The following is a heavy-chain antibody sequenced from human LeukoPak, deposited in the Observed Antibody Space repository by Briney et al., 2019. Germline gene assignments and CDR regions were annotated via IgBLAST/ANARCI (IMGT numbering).Heavy chain of an antibody. D-gene: IGHD2-2*01. CDR2: INPNDGDT. CDR3: ARANFLYCSSSTCLFDY. J-gene: IGHJ4*02. V-gene: IGHV1-2*02. Sequence: ASVKVSCKASGYTSTDYYMHWVQQAPGQGFEWMGWINPNDGDTNYAQKFQGRVTMTRDTSISTAHMEVSRLRSDDTAVYYCARANFLYCSSSTCLFDYWGQGTLVTVSS. CDR1: GYTSTDYY.